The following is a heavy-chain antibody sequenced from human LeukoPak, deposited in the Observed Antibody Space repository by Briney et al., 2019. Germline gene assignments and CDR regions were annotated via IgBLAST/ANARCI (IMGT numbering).Heavy chain of an antibody. D-gene: IGHD1-26*01. J-gene: IGHJ4*02. V-gene: IGHV3-23*01. Sequence: GGSLGLSCAASGFTFSSYAMSWVRQAPGKGLEWVSAISGSGGSTYYADSVKGRFTISRDNSKNTLYLQMNSLRAEDTAVYYCAKLGRSIGSYYFDYWGQGTLVTVSS. CDR2: ISGSGGST. CDR1: GFTFSSYA. CDR3: AKLGRSIGSYYFDY.